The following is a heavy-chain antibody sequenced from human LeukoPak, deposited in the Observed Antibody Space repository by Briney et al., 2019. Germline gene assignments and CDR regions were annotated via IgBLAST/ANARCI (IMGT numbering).Heavy chain of an antibody. CDR2: ISDSSAM. D-gene: IGHD5-12*01. CDR3: ARDGGYSGYDADC. V-gene: IGHV3-48*01. CDR1: GFTFSTYS. Sequence: GGSLRLTCAASGFTFSTYSMKWVRQAPGMGLEWVSYISDSSAMYYADSVRGRFTISRENDKNSLFLQMNSLRAEDTAVYYCARDGGYSGYDADCWGQGTLVTVST. J-gene: IGHJ4*02.